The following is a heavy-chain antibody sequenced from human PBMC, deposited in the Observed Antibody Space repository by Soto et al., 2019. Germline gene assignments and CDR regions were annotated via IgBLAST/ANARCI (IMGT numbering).Heavy chain of an antibody. Sequence: QVQLQESGPGLVKPSQTLSLTCTVSGGSISTDGYYWTRIRQHPGKGMEWIGYIYYSGSTYYNPSLQSRVTISVDTSKNQFSLKLSSVTAADTAVYYCARGLSVTLFDNWGQGTLVTVSS. D-gene: IGHD4-17*01. J-gene: IGHJ4*02. CDR2: IYYSGST. CDR1: GGSISTDGYY. CDR3: ARGLSVTLFDN. V-gene: IGHV4-31*03.